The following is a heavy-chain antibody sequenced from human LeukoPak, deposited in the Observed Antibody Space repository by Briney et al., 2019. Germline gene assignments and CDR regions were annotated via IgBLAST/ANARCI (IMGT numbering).Heavy chain of an antibody. J-gene: IGHJ3*02. CDR1: GGSISSSSYY. CDR3: AKGAVSPRTFYAGTGVRDRTNAFDI. CDR2: IYYSGST. Sequence: SETLSLTCTVSGGSISSSSYYWGWIRQPPGKGLEWIGSIYYSGSTYYNPSLKSRVTISVDTSKNLLSLKLNSVTAADTAVYFCAKGAVSPRTFYAGTGVRDRTNAFDIWGRGTMVTVSS. V-gene: IGHV4-39*02. D-gene: IGHD4-23*01.